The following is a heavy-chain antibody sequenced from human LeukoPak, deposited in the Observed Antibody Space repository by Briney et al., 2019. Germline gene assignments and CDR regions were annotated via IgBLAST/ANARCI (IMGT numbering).Heavy chain of an antibody. J-gene: IGHJ4*02. CDR3: TTSLAYCVGDCYPTR. CDR2: IKSKTVGGTT. Sequence: GGSLRLSCAASGFTFSDAWMSWVRQAPGKGLEWVGRIKSKTVGGTTDYAAPVKGRFTISRDDSKNTVYLQMDSLKTEDTAVYYCTTSLAYCVGDCYPTRWGQGTLVTVSS. V-gene: IGHV3-15*01. CDR1: GFTFSDAW. D-gene: IGHD2-21*02.